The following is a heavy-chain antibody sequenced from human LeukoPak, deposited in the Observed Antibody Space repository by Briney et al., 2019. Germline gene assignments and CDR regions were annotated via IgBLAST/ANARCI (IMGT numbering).Heavy chain of an antibody. V-gene: IGHV3-23*01. CDR2: ISGDGGSP. CDR1: GFTFSNYG. D-gene: IGHD2-21*02. CDR3: ARDRDFPRDQFDY. Sequence: GGSLRLSCAVSGFTFSNYGMSWVRQAPGKGLEWVSAISGDGGSPWYAGSVRGRSTISRDNSKNTVYLQMESLRAEDTALYFCARDRDFPRDQFDYWGQGTLVTVSS. J-gene: IGHJ4*02.